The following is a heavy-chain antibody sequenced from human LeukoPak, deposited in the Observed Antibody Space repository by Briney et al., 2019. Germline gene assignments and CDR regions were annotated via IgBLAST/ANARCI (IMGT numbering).Heavy chain of an antibody. J-gene: IGHJ4*02. CDR1: GGSISNYQ. V-gene: IGHV4-4*07. CDR3: ARRDISTGWSFDY. D-gene: IGHD6-19*01. Sequence: SETLSLTCTVSGGSISNYQWTWIRQPAGKGLEWIGQIHRGGSTNYNPPLKSRVRVSIDTTEDQVSLTITSVTAADTAFYYCARRDISTGWSFDYWGQGTLVTVSS. CDR2: IHRGGST.